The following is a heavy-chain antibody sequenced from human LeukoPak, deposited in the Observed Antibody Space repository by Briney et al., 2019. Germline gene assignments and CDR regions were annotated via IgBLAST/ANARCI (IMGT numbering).Heavy chain of an antibody. V-gene: IGHV4-39*07. J-gene: IGHJ5*02. Sequence: SETLSLTCTVSGGSISSSSYYWGWIRQPPGKGLEWIGSIYYSGSTYYNPSLKSRVTISVDTSKNQFSLKLRSVTAADTAVYYCGRGRRGDGYNYWYKWFDPWGQGTLVTVSS. CDR1: GGSISSSSYY. CDR3: GRGRRGDGYNYWYKWFDP. CDR2: IYYSGST. D-gene: IGHD5-24*01.